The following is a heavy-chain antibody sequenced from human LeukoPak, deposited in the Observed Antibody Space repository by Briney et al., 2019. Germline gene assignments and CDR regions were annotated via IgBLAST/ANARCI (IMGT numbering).Heavy chain of an antibody. V-gene: IGHV1-69*13. J-gene: IGHJ6*02. D-gene: IGHD1-7*01. CDR1: GGTFSSYA. CDR2: IIPIFGTA. Sequence: SVKVSCKASGGTFSSYAISWVRQAPGQGLEWMGGIIPIFGTANYAQKFQGRVTITAGASTSTAYMELSSLRSDDTAVYYCARFGRPTRTTSRRPLNSMYYNHGMDVWGQGTTVTVSS. CDR3: ARFGRPTRTTSRRPLNSMYYNHGMDV.